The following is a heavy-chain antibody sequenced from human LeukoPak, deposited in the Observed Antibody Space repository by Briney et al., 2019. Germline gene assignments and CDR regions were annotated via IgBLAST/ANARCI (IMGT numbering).Heavy chain of an antibody. V-gene: IGHV3-30*02. CDR1: GFIFSDYD. CDR3: AKDIGRRIFGVAYDAFHI. D-gene: IGHD3-3*01. CDR2: MRNDGSQI. Sequence: GGSLRLSCVASGFIFSDYDMHWVRQAPGKGLEWVTSMRNDGSQIYYADSVKGRFTTSRDNSKNTLYLQMDSLRVEDTAVYYCAKDIGRRIFGVAYDAFHIWGQGTMVTVSS. J-gene: IGHJ3*02.